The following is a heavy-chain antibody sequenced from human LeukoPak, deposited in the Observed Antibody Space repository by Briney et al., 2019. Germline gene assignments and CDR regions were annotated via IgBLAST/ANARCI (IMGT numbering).Heavy chain of an antibody. CDR2: ISYDGSNK. CDR1: GFTFSSYG. Sequence: GRSLGLSCAASGFTFSSYGMHWVRQAPGKGLEWVAVISYDGSNKYYADSVKGRFTISRDNSKNTLYLQMNSLRAEDTAVYYCAKDPGSGYEFDYWGQGTLVTVSS. D-gene: IGHD5-12*01. CDR3: AKDPGSGYEFDY. V-gene: IGHV3-30*18. J-gene: IGHJ4*02.